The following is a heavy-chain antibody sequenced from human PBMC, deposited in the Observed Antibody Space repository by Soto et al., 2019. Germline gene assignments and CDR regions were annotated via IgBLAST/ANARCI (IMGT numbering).Heavy chain of an antibody. D-gene: IGHD6-13*01. Sequence: LSLTCAASGFTFSDHYMDWVRQAPGKGLEWVGRTRNKANSYTTEYAASVKGRFTISRDDSKNSLYLQMNSLKTEDTAVYYCARESIAAADFDYWGQGTLVTVSS. CDR3: ARESIAAADFDY. CDR2: TRNKANSYTT. V-gene: IGHV3-72*01. CDR1: GFTFSDHY. J-gene: IGHJ4*02.